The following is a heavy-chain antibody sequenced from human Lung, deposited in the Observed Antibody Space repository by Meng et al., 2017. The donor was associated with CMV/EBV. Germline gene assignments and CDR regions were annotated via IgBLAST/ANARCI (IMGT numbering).Heavy chain of an antibody. V-gene: IGHV1-69*05. CDR2: IIPTFGAQ. J-gene: IGHJ4*02. D-gene: IGHD3-3*01. CDR1: GNTFSNYA. Sequence: SVKVSXKASGNTFSNYAFSWVRQAPGQGLEWMGGIIPTFGAQNYAPKFDGRVTITTDKSTSTAYMELSGLTSEESAVYYCAVVLWSGYYTTLDYWGLGTLVTVSS. CDR3: AVVLWSGYYTTLDY.